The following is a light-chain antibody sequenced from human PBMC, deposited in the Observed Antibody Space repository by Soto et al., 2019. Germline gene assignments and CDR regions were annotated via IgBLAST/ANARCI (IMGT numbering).Light chain of an antibody. J-gene: IGKJ1*01. CDR2: WAS. Sequence: DIVMTQSPDSLAVSLGARATINCKSSQSVLYTSNNKNYLTWYQQKPGQPPKLLIYWASTRESGVPDRFSGSGSGTDFTLTISSLQAEDVAVYYCQQYHSPPPTFGQGTKVEIK. CDR1: QSVLYTSNNKNY. CDR3: QQYHSPPPT. V-gene: IGKV4-1*01.